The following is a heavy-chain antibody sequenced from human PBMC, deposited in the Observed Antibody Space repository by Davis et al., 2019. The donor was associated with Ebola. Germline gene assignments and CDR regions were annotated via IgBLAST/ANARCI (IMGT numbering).Heavy chain of an antibody. Sequence: SETLSLTCAVYGGSFSGYYWSWIRQPPGKGLEWIGEINHSGSTNYNPSLKSRVTISVDTSKNQFSLKLSSVTAADTAVYYCAKDSGGRSNGYYYYNGMDVWGQGTTVTVSS. CDR3: AKDSGGRSNGYYYYNGMDV. CDR1: GGSFSGYY. D-gene: IGHD2-15*01. J-gene: IGHJ6*02. CDR2: INHSGST. V-gene: IGHV4-34*01.